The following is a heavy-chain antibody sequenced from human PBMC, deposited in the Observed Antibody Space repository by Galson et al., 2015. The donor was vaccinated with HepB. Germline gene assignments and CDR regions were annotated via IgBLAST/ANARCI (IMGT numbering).Heavy chain of an antibody. CDR3: ARDSGRYPYYSEY. V-gene: IGHV3-48*02. Sequence: SLRLSCAASGFTFSDYSMKWIRQAPGKALEWVSYISNHSSTIKYADSVKGRFTISRDNVKNSLGLQMSSLRDEDTAVYYCARDSGRYPYYSEYWGQGTLVTVSS. J-gene: IGHJ4*02. CDR2: ISNHSSTI. CDR1: GFTFSDYS. D-gene: IGHD1-26*01.